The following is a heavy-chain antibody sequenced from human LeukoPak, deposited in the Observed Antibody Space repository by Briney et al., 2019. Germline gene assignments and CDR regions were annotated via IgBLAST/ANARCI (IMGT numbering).Heavy chain of an antibody. CDR3: VRRVQLDY. V-gene: IGHV3-23*01. Sequence: GGSLRLSCTASEFTFSTYDTTWVRQAPGKGLDWVSTISASGGHTYYADSVKGRFAISRDNSGNTLTLQMHSLRVEDTAVYYCVRRVQLDYWGQGTLVSVSS. CDR1: EFTFSTYD. J-gene: IGHJ4*02. CDR2: ISASGGHT. D-gene: IGHD3-10*01.